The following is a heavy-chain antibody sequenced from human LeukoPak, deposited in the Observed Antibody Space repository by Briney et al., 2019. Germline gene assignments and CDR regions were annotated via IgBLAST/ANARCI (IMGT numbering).Heavy chain of an antibody. CDR3: ARSRGSPNSGEDAFDI. CDR2: ISASGGST. CDR1: GFTFSSSA. J-gene: IGHJ3*02. D-gene: IGHD2-15*01. V-gene: IGHV3-23*01. Sequence: GGSLRLSCAASGFTFSSSAMSWVRQVPGKGLEWVSGISASGGSTSYADSVKGRFTISRDNSKNTVYLQMNSLRGEDTAVYYCARSRGSPNSGEDAFDIWGQGTVVTVSS.